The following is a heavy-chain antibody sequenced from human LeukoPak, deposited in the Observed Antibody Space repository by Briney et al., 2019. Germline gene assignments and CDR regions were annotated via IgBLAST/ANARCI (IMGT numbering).Heavy chain of an antibody. CDR2: IYSGGST. V-gene: IGHV3-53*05. Sequence: GGSLRLSCAASGFTVSRNYMSWVRQAPGKGLEWVSVIYSGGSTYYADSVKGRFTISRDKSKNTVYLQMNSLRFEDTAMYYCARNWFDPCGQGTLVTVSS. CDR1: GFTVSRNY. CDR3: ARNWFDP. J-gene: IGHJ5*02.